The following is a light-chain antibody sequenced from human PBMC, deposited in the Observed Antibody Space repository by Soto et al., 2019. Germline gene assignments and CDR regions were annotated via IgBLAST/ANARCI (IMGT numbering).Light chain of an antibody. V-gene: IGKV3-11*01. CDR3: QQRSDWLT. CDR1: QSVSSY. CDR2: DAS. J-gene: IGKJ4*01. Sequence: EVVLTQSPATLSLSPGERATLSCRASQSVSSYLAWYQQKPGQVPRLLIYDASYRATGIPARFSGGGSGTDFTLSISSLEPEDFAVYYCQQRSDWLTFGGGTKVDIK.